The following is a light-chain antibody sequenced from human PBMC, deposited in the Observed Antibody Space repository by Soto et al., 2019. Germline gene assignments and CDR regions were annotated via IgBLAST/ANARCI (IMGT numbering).Light chain of an antibody. CDR1: QSVSSD. V-gene: IGKV3-15*01. CDR3: QQHHDWRT. J-gene: IGKJ3*01. Sequence: EIVMTQSPAILSVSSGERATLSCRASQSVSSDLAWYQQKPGQAPRLLIFGASTRAAGIPARFSCSGSGTDFTLTISNLQSEDFAVYYCQQHHDWRTFGPGTKVDIK. CDR2: GAS.